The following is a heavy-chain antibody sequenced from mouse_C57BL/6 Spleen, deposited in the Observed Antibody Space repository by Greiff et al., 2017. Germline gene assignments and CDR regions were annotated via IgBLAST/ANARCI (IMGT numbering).Heavy chain of an antibody. CDR2: INPNNGGT. Sequence: VQLQQSGPELVKPGASVKISCKASGYTFTDYYMNWVKQSHGKSLEWIGDINPNNGGTSYNQKFKGKATLTVDKSSSTAYMELRSLTSEDSAVYYCARWDYDEDAMDYWGQGTSVTVSS. D-gene: IGHD2-4*01. CDR1: GYTFTDYY. V-gene: IGHV1-26*01. CDR3: ARWDYDEDAMDY. J-gene: IGHJ4*01.